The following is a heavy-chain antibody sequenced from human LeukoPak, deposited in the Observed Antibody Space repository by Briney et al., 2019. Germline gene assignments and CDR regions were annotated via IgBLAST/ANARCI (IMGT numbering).Heavy chain of an antibody. V-gene: IGHV4-4*02. CDR2: IYHSGST. Sequence: PSETLSLTCTVSGDSMSSGARWSWVRQSPGKGLGWIGEIYHSGSTNYNPSLGGRVTLSADNSNNHFSLDLSSVTAADTAFYYCARRGYSGNEAYFAYWGQGTLVTVSS. CDR1: GDSMSSGAR. D-gene: IGHD5-12*01. CDR3: ARRGYSGNEAYFAY. J-gene: IGHJ4*02.